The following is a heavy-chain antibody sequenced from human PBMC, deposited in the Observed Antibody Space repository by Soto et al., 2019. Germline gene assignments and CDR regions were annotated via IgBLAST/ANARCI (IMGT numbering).Heavy chain of an antibody. J-gene: IGHJ6*03. CDR2: MNPDGSTK. CDR1: GFTFSTSW. Sequence: EAQLVESGGGLVQPGGSLRLSCAASGFTFSTSWMTWFRQTPGKGLEWVANMNPDGSTKNYVDSVKGRFTISRDNAQNSLYLQMTSLRAEDTAVFYCARHCHYCIDVWGIGTTVTVSS. V-gene: IGHV3-7*01. D-gene: IGHD2-21*02. CDR3: ARHCHYCIDV.